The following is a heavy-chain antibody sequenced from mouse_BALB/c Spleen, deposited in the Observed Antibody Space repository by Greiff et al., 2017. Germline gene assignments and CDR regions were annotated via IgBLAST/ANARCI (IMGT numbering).Heavy chain of an antibody. CDR3: ARFDLSGAMDY. D-gene: IGHD3-1*01. V-gene: IGHV5-17*02. Sequence: EVQGVESGGGLVQPGGSRKLSCAASGFTFSSFGMHWVRQAPEKGLEWVAYISSGSSTIYYADTVKGRFTISRDNPKNTLFLQMTSLRSEDTAMYYCARFDLSGAMDYWGQGTSVTVSS. J-gene: IGHJ4*01. CDR1: GFTFSSFG. CDR2: ISSGSSTI.